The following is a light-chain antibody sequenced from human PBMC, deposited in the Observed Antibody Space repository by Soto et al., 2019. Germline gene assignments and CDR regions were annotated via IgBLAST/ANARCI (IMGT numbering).Light chain of an antibody. Sequence: EIVMTQSPATLSVSPGERATLSCRASQRVGNNLAWYQQKPGQAPRLLIYHASTGATGIPARFSGSGSGTELTLTISSVQSEDFAVYYCQQYNEWPLTFGGGTKVEIK. CDR1: QRVGNN. V-gene: IGKV3-15*01. J-gene: IGKJ4*01. CDR3: QQYNEWPLT. CDR2: HAS.